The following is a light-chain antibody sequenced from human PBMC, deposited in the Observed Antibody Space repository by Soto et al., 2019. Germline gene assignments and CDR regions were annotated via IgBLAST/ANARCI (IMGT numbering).Light chain of an antibody. V-gene: IGKV3-11*01. CDR2: DAS. CDR3: QQRSNWPT. Sequence: ILLTQSPATLSLSPGERATLSCRASQSVSSYLAWYQQKPGQAPRLLIYDASNRATGIPARFSGSGSGTDFTLTISSLEPEDFAVYYCQQRSNWPTFGQGRRLEIK. J-gene: IGKJ5*01. CDR1: QSVSSY.